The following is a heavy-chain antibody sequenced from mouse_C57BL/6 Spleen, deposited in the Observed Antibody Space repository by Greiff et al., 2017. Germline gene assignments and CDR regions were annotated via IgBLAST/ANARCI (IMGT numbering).Heavy chain of an antibody. Sequence: EVQLVESGGGLVQPGGSLKLSCAASGFTFSDYYMYWVRQTPEKRLEWVAYISNGGGSTYYPDTVKGRFTISRDNAKNTLYLQMSRLKSEDTAMYYCARRDGNYYYYAMDYWGQGTSVTVSS. D-gene: IGHD2-1*01. CDR1: GFTFSDYY. CDR3: ARRDGNYYYYAMDY. V-gene: IGHV5-12*01. J-gene: IGHJ4*01. CDR2: ISNGGGST.